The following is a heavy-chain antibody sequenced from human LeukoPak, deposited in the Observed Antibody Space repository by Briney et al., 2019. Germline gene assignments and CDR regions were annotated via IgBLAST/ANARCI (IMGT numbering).Heavy chain of an antibody. CDR2: IKQDGSEK. V-gene: IGHV3-7*01. Sequence: GGSLRLSCAASGFTFSSYWMSWVRQAPGKGLEWVANIKQDGSEKYYVDSVKARFTISRDNAKNSLYLQMNSLRAEDTAVYYCARDAAGRGVFNWFDPWGQGTLVTVSS. CDR1: GFTFSSYW. J-gene: IGHJ5*02. CDR3: ARDAAGRGVFNWFDP. D-gene: IGHD6-13*01.